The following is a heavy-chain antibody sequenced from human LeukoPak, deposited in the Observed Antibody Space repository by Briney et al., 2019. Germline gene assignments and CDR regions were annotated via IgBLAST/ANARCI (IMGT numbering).Heavy chain of an antibody. CDR1: GFTFSSYS. V-gene: IGHV3-48*04. D-gene: IGHD3-10*02. CDR2: ISSSSSTI. J-gene: IGHJ6*04. CDR3: AELGITMIGGV. Sequence: GGSLRLSCAASGFTFSSYSMNWVRHAPGKWLEWVSYISSSSSTIYYADSVKGRFTISRDNAKNSLYLQMNSLRAEDTAVYYCAELGITMIGGVWGKGTTVTISS.